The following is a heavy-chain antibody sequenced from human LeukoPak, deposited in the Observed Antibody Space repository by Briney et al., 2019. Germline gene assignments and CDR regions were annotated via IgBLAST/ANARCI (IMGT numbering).Heavy chain of an antibody. CDR1: GFTISNNY. J-gene: IGHJ5*01. CDR3: ARGRDVDS. V-gene: IGHV3-53*03. Sequence: GGSLRLSCTASGFTISNNYMSWVRLAPGKGLEWVSIIYSDRSTYYPESVKGRFTITRDDSKNTLFLQMDSLRVEDTAIYYCARGRDVDSWGQGTLVTVSS. CDR2: IYSDRST.